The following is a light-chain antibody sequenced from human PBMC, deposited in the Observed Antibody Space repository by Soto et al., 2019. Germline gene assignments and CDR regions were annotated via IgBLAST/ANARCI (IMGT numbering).Light chain of an antibody. CDR1: QSVSSN. V-gene: IGKV3D-15*01. Sequence: EIVMTQSPATLSVSPGERATLSCRASQSVSSNLAWYQQKPGQAPRLLIYGASTRATGIPARFRGSESGTEFTLTISSLQSEDFAVYYCQQYNNWPATFGQGTKVEIK. J-gene: IGKJ1*01. CDR2: GAS. CDR3: QQYNNWPAT.